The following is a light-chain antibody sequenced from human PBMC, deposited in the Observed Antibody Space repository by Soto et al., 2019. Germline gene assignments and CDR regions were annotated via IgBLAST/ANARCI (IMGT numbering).Light chain of an antibody. CDR3: QQSYSTPRFT. V-gene: IGKV1-39*01. CDR1: QSISSY. J-gene: IGKJ3*01. Sequence: DIQMTQSPSSLSASVGDRVTITCRASQSISSYLNWYQQKPGKAPKLLIYAASSLQSGVPSRFSGSGSGTDFTLTISSRQTEEFATYYCQQSYSTPRFTFGPGTKVDIK. CDR2: AAS.